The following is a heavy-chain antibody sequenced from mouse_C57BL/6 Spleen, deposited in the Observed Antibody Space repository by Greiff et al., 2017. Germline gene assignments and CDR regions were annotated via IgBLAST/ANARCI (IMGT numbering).Heavy chain of an antibody. CDR2: ISRGSSTI. V-gene: IGHV5-17*01. CDR3: ARYNDWYFDV. Sequence: EVKLVESGGGLVKPGGSLKLSCAASGFTFSDYGMHWVRQAPEKGLEWVAYISRGSSTIYYADTVKGRFTNSRDNAKNTLFLQMTSLRSEDTAMYYCARYNDWYFDVWGTGTTVTVSS. J-gene: IGHJ1*03. CDR1: GFTFSDYG. D-gene: IGHD1-3*01.